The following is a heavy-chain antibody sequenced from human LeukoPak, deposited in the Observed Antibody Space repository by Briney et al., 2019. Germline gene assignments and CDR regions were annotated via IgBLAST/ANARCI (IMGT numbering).Heavy chain of an antibody. D-gene: IGHD3-22*01. CDR1: GGSISSYY. Sequence: KPSETLSLTCTVSGGSISSYYWSWIRQPAGKGLEWIGRIYTSGSTIYNPSLKSRVTMSVDTSKNQFSLKPSSVTAADTAVYYCARDEYYYDSSGYLFDYWGQGTLVTVSS. V-gene: IGHV4-4*07. CDR3: ARDEYYYDSSGYLFDY. J-gene: IGHJ4*02. CDR2: IYTSGST.